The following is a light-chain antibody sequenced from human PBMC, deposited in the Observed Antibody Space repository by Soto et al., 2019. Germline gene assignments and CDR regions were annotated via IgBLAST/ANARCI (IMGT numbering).Light chain of an antibody. CDR1: QTISSW. CDR3: QQYKGYPHT. V-gene: IGKV1-5*03. CDR2: KAS. J-gene: IGKJ4*02. Sequence: DIQMTQSPSTLSGSVGDSITITCLASQTISSWLAWYQQKPGKAPKFLIYKASTLESGGPSRLSGSRCGTECTLTISSVQPYDYAAYYFQQYKGYPHTFGGGTKVDIK.